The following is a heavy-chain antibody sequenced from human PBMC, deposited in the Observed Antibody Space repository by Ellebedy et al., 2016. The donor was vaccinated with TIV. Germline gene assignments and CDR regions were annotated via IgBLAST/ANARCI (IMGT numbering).Heavy chain of an antibody. D-gene: IGHD2-8*01. Sequence: GESLKISCAASGFTFSSYGMHWVRQAPGKGLEWVAVISHDGSKKYYADSVKGRFTISRDISKNTLYLQMNSLRAEDTAVYYWAREVYASSTDYWGQGTLVTVSS. CDR3: AREVYASSTDY. CDR1: GFTFSSYG. J-gene: IGHJ4*02. CDR2: ISHDGSKK. V-gene: IGHV3-30*03.